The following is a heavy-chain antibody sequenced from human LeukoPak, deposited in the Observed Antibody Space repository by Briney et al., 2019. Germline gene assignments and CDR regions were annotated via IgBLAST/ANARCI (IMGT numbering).Heavy chain of an antibody. CDR2: FDHEEGET. J-gene: IGHJ4*02. CDR3: ATSQQLLSYHSFDY. CDR1: GYTLTELS. V-gene: IGHV1-24*01. D-gene: IGHD2-21*02. Sequence: ASVTVSFKVSGYTLTELSMHWVGQARGKGGEGMGGFDHEEGETIYVQKFQRIVTMTDDTSTDTAYMELSSLRSEDTAVYYCATSQQLLSYHSFDYWRQGTLVTVSS.